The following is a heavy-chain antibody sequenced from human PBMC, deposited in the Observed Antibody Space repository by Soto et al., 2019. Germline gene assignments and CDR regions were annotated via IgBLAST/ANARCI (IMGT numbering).Heavy chain of an antibody. V-gene: IGHV4-4*02. J-gene: IGHJ3*02. CDR3: ARERLTGGGAFDI. Sequence: QVQLQETGPGLVKPSGTLSLTCAVSSGSISSSNWWNWVRQPPGKELEWIGQSYHSGLIKYNPSLKTRVTISVDKSNNQFSLKLSSVTAADTAVYYCARERLTGGGAFDIWGQGTMVTVSS. D-gene: IGHD6-25*01. CDR1: SGSISSSNW. CDR2: SYHSGLI.